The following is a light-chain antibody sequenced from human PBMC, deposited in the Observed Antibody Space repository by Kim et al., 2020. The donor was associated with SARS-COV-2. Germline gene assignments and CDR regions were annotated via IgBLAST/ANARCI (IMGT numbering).Light chain of an antibody. V-gene: IGLV3-9*01. CDR3: QVWDSSTAV. J-gene: IGLJ3*02. Sequence: SVALGQSARITCGGNNIGRKNVHWYQQKAGQAPVLVIYRDTDRPSGIPERFSGSNSGNTATLTISRAQAGDEADYYCQVWDSSTAVFGGGTQLTVL. CDR1: NIGRKN. CDR2: RDT.